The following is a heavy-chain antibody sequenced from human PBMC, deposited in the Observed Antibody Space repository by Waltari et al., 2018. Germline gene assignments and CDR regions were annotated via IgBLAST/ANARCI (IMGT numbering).Heavy chain of an antibody. CDR1: GYTFTSYD. V-gene: IGHV1-8*03. CDR3: ARDYGGNSGWFDP. CDR2: MNPNNGNT. J-gene: IGHJ5*02. Sequence: QGQLVQSGAEVKKSRASVKVSCKASGYTFTSYDIHWVRPAPGQGLEWLGWMNPNNGNTGYAQKFQGRVTITRDTSISTAYMELSSLRSEDTAVYYCARDYGGNSGWFDPWGQGTLVTVSS. D-gene: IGHD4-17*01.